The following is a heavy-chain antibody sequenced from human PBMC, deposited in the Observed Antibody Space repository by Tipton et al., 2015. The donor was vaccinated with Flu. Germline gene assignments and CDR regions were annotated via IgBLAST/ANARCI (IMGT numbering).Heavy chain of an antibody. D-gene: IGHD3-3*01. CDR3: ARREIGVTLKEYPLIDP. CDR1: GASVSSSNYY. V-gene: IGHV4-61*01. CDR2: IYYTGST. Sequence: TLSLTCTVSGASVSSSNYYWTWIRQPPGKGLEWIGYIYYTGSTNYNPSVKSRVTISLDTSKNQFSLKLTSVTAAYTAIYYCARREIGVTLKEYPLIDPWGQGTLVTVSS. J-gene: IGHJ5*02.